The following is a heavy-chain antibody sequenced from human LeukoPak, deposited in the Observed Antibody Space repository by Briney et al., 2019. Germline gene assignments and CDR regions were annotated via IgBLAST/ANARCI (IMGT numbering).Heavy chain of an antibody. CDR1: GLTFSDYY. D-gene: IGHD3-22*01. J-gene: IGHJ4*02. Sequence: GGSLRLSCAASGLTFSDYYMTWIRQAPGKRLEWVSSISGTGTTIYSADSVRGRFTVSRDNARNSLFLHMNSLRAEDTAVYYCAVQITMIVAVPYFDYWGQGTLVTVSS. CDR2: ISGTGTTI. CDR3: AVQITMIVAVPYFDY. V-gene: IGHV3-11*04.